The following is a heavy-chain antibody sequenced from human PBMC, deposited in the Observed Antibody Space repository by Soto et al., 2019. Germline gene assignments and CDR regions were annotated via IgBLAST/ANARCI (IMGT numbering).Heavy chain of an antibody. CDR2: IVVGSGNT. D-gene: IGHD3-3*01. V-gene: IGHV1-58*01. CDR1: GFTFTSSA. Sequence: SVKVSCKASGFTFTSSAVQWVRQARGQRLEWIGWIVVGSGNTNYAQKFQERVTITRDMSTSTAYMELSSLRSEDTAVYYCAAEEEYYDFWSGYLAPDYGMDVWGQGTTVTVSS. CDR3: AAEEEYYDFWSGYLAPDYGMDV. J-gene: IGHJ6*02.